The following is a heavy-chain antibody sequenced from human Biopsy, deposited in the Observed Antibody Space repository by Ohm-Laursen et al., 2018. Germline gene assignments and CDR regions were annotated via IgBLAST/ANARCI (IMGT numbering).Heavy chain of an antibody. V-gene: IGHV4-61*08. Sequence: SDILSLTCTVSRASISNGGYSWSWIRQPPGKGLEWIGYIYYSGSINYNPSLKSRVTISLDTSKNQFSLKLSSVTAADTAVYYCASMPAAIHEPNYSYYGMHVWGQGTTVTVSS. CDR2: IYYSGSI. D-gene: IGHD2-2*02. CDR1: RASISNGGYS. CDR3: ASMPAAIHEPNYSYYGMHV. J-gene: IGHJ6*02.